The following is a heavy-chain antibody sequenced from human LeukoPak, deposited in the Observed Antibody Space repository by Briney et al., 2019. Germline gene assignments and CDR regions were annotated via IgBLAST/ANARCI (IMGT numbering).Heavy chain of an antibody. CDR1: GFTFNTYW. V-gene: IGHV3-7*03. Sequence: GGSLRLSCAASGFTFNTYWMSWVRQAPRKGLEWVANINQDASEKDYVDSVKGRFTISRDNTKNSLYLQLNSPRAEDTAVYYCARHYGPWGQGTLVTVSS. CDR3: ARHYGP. D-gene: IGHD3-16*01. CDR2: INQDASEK. J-gene: IGHJ4*02.